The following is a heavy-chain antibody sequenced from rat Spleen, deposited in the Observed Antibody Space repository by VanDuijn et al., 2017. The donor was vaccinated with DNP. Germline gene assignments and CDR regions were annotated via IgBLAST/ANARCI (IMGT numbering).Heavy chain of an antibody. CDR2: ISPSGSRT. V-gene: IGHV5-25*01. D-gene: IGHD1-2*01. CDR1: GFTFSNYY. Sequence: EVQLVESGGGLVQPGRSLKLSCAASGFTFSNYYMAWVRQAPKKGLEWVAAISPSGSRTYYRDSGKGRFTISRDDAKSSLYLQMNSLKSEDTATYYCARGSSSMYWYFDFWGPGTMVTVSS. CDR3: ARGSSSMYWYFDF. J-gene: IGHJ1*01.